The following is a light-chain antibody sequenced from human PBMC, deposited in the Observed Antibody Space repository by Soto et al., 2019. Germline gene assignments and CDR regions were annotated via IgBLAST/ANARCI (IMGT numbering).Light chain of an antibody. CDR3: QHYNSYSWT. Sequence: DIQMTQSPSTLSASVGDRVTITCRASQSISSWLAWYQQKPGKAPKLLIYDASSLESGVPSRFSGSGSGTEFTLTISSLQPDDFATYYCQHYNSYSWTFGQATKVEIK. V-gene: IGKV1-5*01. J-gene: IGKJ1*01. CDR2: DAS. CDR1: QSISSW.